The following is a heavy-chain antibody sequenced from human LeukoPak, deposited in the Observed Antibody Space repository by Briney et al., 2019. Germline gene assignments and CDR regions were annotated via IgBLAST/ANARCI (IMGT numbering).Heavy chain of an antibody. V-gene: IGHV4-34*01. CDR2: INHSGST. CDR3: ARNAVGASFDY. J-gene: IGHJ4*02. Sequence: PSETLSLTCAVYGGSFSGYYWSWIRQPPVKGLEWIGEINHSGSTNYNPSLKSRVTISVDTSKNQFSLKLSSVTAADTAVYYCARNAVGASFDYWGQGTLVTVSS. D-gene: IGHD1-26*01. CDR1: GGSFSGYY.